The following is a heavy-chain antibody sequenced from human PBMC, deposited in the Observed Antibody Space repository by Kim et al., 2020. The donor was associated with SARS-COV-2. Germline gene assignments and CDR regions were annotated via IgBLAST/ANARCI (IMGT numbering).Heavy chain of an antibody. D-gene: IGHD3-22*01. CDR3: ARGGYYYDSSGYQNDWFDP. J-gene: IGHJ5*02. V-gene: IGHV1-3*01. CDR2: INAGNGNT. CDR1: GYTFTSYA. Sequence: ASVKVSCKASGYTFTSYAMHWVRQAPGQRLEWMGWINAGNGNTKYSQKFQGRVTITRDTSASTAYMELSSLRSEDTAGYYCARGGYYYDSSGYQNDWFDPWGQGTLVTVSS.